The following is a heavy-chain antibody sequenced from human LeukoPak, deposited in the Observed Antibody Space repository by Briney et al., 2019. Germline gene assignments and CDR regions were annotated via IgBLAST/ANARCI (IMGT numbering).Heavy chain of an antibody. J-gene: IGHJ4*02. CDR1: GGSISNYY. CDR2: IYTSGAT. Sequence: SETLSLTCTVSGGSISNYYWSWIRQPAGKGLEWIGRIYTSGATHYNPSLKSRVTMSVDTSKNQFSLNLSSVTAADTAVYYCARFSSIAAAFDYWGLGTLVTVSS. D-gene: IGHD6-13*01. V-gene: IGHV4-4*07. CDR3: ARFSSIAAAFDY.